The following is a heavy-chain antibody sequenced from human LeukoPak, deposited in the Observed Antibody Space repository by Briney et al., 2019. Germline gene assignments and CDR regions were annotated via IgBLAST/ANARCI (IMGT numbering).Heavy chain of an antibody. CDR2: NWYDGSNR. CDR3: ARDKGTHPYNWFDP. J-gene: IGHJ5*02. Sequence: GGSLRLSCAASGFTFSSYAMHWVRQAPGKGLEWVTTNWYDGSNRYYGDSVKGRFTISRDNSKSTVFLQMNSLRAEDTALYYCARDKGTHPYNWFDPWGQGTLVTVSS. CDR1: GFTFSSYA. V-gene: IGHV3-33*01.